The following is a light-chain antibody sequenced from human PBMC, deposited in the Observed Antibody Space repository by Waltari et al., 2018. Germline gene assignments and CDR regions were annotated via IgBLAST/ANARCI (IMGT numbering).Light chain of an antibody. CDR1: QGISNS. CDR3: QKYDASPLT. CDR2: GVS. Sequence: DIRITQFPSSLAASVVDIVTITCRASQGISNSLAWYQHKPGKVPRLLIFGVSVLNVGVSSRFSGSGSGTDFTLTIDTLQPEDFATYYCQKYDASPLTFGGGTKVEIK. V-gene: IGKV1-27*01. J-gene: IGKJ4*01.